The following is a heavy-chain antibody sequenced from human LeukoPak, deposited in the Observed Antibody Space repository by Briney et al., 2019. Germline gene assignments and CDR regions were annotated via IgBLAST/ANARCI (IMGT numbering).Heavy chain of an antibody. CDR2: IYTSGST. CDR3: ARAERYYYYYMDV. V-gene: IGHV4-61*02. J-gene: IGHJ6*03. Sequence: PSETLSLTCTVSGGSISSGSYYWSWIRQPAGKGLEWIGRIYTSGSTNYNPSLKGRVTISVDTSKNQFSLKLSSVTAADTAVYYCARAERYYYYYMDVWGKGTTVTISS. CDR1: GGSISSGSYY. D-gene: IGHD1-1*01.